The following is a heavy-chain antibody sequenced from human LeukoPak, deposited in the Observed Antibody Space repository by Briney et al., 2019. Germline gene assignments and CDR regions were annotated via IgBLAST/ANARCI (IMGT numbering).Heavy chain of an antibody. V-gene: IGHV3-7*01. J-gene: IGHJ5*02. CDR3: ARDES. CDR1: GFTFSWYW. CDR2: IKQDGSEK. Sequence: GGXLRLSCGASGFTFSWYWMSWVRQAPGKGLEWVANIKQDGSEKYYVDSVKGRFTISRDNAKNSLYLQMNSLRAEDTAVYYCARDESWGQGTLVTVSS.